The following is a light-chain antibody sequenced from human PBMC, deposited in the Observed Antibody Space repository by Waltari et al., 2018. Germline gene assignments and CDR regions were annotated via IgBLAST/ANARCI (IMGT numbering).Light chain of an antibody. CDR3: QQYGTSPFT. Sequence: EIVLTQSPGTLSLSPGERATLSCRASQSVSSSYLAWYQQRPGQAPRLLIYDASIRATGIPDKFSGSGSGTDFTLTISRLEPEDFAVYYCQQYGTSPFTFGPGTKVGIK. J-gene: IGKJ3*01. CDR2: DAS. CDR1: QSVSSSY. V-gene: IGKV3-20*01.